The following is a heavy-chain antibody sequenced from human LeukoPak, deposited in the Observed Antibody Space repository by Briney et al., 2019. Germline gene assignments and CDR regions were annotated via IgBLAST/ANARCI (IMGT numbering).Heavy chain of an antibody. CDR2: ISGSGGST. V-gene: IGHV3-23*01. J-gene: IGHJ6*03. CDR3: AKGPNSDFWSGYSHYMDV. D-gene: IGHD3-3*01. CDR1: GFAFTNYV. Sequence: GSLRLSFAASGFAFTNYVLNWVRQAPGKGLEWVSGISGSGGSTYYAASVRGRFTISRDSSKNTLFLQMNSLRAEDTAAYYCAKGPNSDFWSGYSHYMDVWGKGTTVTVSS.